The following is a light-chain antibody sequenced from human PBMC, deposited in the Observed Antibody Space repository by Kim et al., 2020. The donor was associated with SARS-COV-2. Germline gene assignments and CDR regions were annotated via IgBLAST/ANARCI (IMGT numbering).Light chain of an antibody. J-gene: IGLJ3*02. V-gene: IGLV3-1*01. Sequence: SYELTQPPSVSVSPRQTVTITCSGDKLGEKYSSWYQQQPGQAPVLVIYQDTKRPSGIPERFAGSNSGNTATLTISGAQAMDEADYYCQAWDNTWVFGGGT. CDR2: QDT. CDR3: QAWDNTWV. CDR1: KLGEKY.